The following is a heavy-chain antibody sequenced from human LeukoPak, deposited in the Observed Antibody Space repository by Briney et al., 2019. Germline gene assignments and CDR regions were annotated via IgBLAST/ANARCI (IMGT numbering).Heavy chain of an antibody. CDR3: ARESDYVWGSYRYSDWFDP. Sequence: PSETLSLTCTVSGGSISSGSYYWSWIRQPPGKGLEWIGYIYYSGSTNYNPSLKSRVTISVDTSKNQFSLKLSSVTAADTAVYYCARESDYVWGSYRYSDWFDPWGQGTLVTVSS. V-gene: IGHV4-61*01. CDR2: IYYSGST. CDR1: GGSISSGSYY. J-gene: IGHJ5*02. D-gene: IGHD3-16*02.